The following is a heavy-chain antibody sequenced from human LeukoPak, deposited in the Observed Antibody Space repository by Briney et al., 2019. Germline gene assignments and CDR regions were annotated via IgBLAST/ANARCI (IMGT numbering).Heavy chain of an antibody. CDR1: GFTFSSYA. V-gene: IGHV3-30*04. D-gene: IGHD6-13*01. J-gene: IGHJ4*02. CDR3: ARDPRIAAAGAYLDY. Sequence: GRSLRLSCAASGFTFSSYAMHWVRQAPGKGLEWVAVISYDGSNKYYADSVKGRFTISRDNSKNTLYLQMNSLRAEDTAVYYCARDPRIAAAGAYLDYWGQGTLVTVSS. CDR2: ISYDGSNK.